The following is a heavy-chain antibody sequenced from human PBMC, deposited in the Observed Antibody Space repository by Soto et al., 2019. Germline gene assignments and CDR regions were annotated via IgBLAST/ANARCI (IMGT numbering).Heavy chain of an antibody. D-gene: IGHD1-1*01. V-gene: IGHV3-21*01. CDR2: ISSSSSYI. J-gene: IGHJ4*02. Sequence: EVQLVESGGGLVKPGGSLRLSCAASGFTFSSHSMNWVRQAPGKGLEWVSSISSSSSYIYYADSVKGRFTISRDNAKNSLHLHMNSLGAEDTAVYYCARGYNLVKYYFDYWGQGTLVTVSS. CDR3: ARGYNLVKYYFDY. CDR1: GFTFSSHS.